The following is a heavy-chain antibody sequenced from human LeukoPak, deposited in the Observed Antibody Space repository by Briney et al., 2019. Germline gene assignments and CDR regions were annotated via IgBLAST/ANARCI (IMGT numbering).Heavy chain of an antibody. CDR3: ASDPPVGAATATK. CDR1: GGSFSGYY. CDR2: IYYSGST. V-gene: IGHV4-31*11. Sequence: SETLSLTCAVYGGSFSGYYWSWIRQHPGKGLEWIGYIYYSGSTYYNPSLKSRVTISVDTSKNQFSLKLSSVTAADTAVYYCASDPPVGAATATKWSQGTLVTVSS. D-gene: IGHD6-25*01. J-gene: IGHJ4*02.